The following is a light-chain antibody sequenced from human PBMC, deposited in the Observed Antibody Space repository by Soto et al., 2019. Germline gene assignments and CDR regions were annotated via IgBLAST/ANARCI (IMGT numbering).Light chain of an antibody. CDR3: CSYAGSSTWV. J-gene: IGLJ3*02. V-gene: IGLV2-23*01. CDR2: EGS. Sequence: QSALTQPASVSGSPGQSITISYTGTSSDVGSYNLVSWYQQHPGKAPKLMIYEGSKRPSGVSNRFSGSKSGITASLTISGLQAEDEADYYCCSYAGSSTWVFGGGTKLTVL. CDR1: SSDVGSYNL.